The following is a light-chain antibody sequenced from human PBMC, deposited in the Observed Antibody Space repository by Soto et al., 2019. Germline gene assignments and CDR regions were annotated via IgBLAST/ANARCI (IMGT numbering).Light chain of an antibody. CDR1: SSDVGNYIF. CDR2: DIN. CDR3: VSYTTSASYV. Sequence: SVLTQPASVSGSPGQSITISCTGTSSDVGNYIFVSWYRQHPGKAPKLMIYDINNRPSGVSNRFSGSKSGNTASLTISGLQAEDGADYYCVSYTTSASYVFGTGTKLTVL. J-gene: IGLJ1*01. V-gene: IGLV2-14*01.